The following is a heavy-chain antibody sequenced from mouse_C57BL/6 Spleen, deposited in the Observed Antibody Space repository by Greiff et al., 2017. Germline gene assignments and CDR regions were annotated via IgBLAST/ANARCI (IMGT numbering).Heavy chain of an antibody. Sequence: VQLQQSGPELVKPGASVKIPCKASGYTFTDYNMDWVKQSHGKSLEWIGDINPNNGGTIYNQKFKGKATLTVDKSSSTAYMELRSLTSEDTAVYYWARGGDDGLYWYFDVWGTGTTVTVSS. J-gene: IGHJ1*03. D-gene: IGHD2-3*01. V-gene: IGHV1-18*01. CDR3: ARGGDDGLYWYFDV. CDR2: INPNNGGT. CDR1: GYTFTDYN.